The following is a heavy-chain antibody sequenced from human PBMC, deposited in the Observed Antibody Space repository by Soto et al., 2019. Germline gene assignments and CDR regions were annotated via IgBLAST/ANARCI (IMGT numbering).Heavy chain of an antibody. V-gene: IGHV4-39*01. J-gene: IGHJ4*02. CDR3: ARHGSY. CDR2: IYFSGST. CDR1: GVSISNTSYY. Sequence: SETLSLTCSVSGVSISNTSYYWGWIRQPPGEGLEWVGTIYFSGSTFYNPSLKSRVTISIDTSKNQFSLRLSSVTAADTAVYYCARHGSYWGQGTLVTVSS.